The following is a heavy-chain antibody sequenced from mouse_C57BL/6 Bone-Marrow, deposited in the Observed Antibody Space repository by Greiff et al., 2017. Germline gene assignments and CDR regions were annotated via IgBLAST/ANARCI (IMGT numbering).Heavy chain of an antibody. CDR1: GYTFTSYW. J-gene: IGHJ4*01. Sequence: QVQLKQPGAELVRPGSSVKLSCKASGYTFTSYWMHWVKQRPIQGLEWIGNIDPSDSETHYNQKFKDKATLTVDKSSSTAYMQLSSLTSEDSAVYYCARGIYYGSGLGYAMDYWGQGTSVTVSS. V-gene: IGHV1-52*01. CDR2: IDPSDSET. CDR3: ARGIYYGSGLGYAMDY. D-gene: IGHD1-1*01.